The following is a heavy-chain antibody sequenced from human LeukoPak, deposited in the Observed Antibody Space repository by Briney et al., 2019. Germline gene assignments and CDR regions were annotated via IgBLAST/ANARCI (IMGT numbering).Heavy chain of an antibody. J-gene: IGHJ3*02. V-gene: IGHV4-59*02. CDR3: ARDFYDTSTYYYVDAFDI. D-gene: IGHD3-22*01. Sequence: SETLTLTCTVSGDSVGSYSWNWIRQPPGKGLEWIGYIYYSGNTNYNPSLKSRVTISVDTSKNQFSLKLSSVTAADTAVYYCARDFYDTSTYYYVDAFDIWGQGTMVTVSS. CDR1: GDSVGSYS. CDR2: IYYSGNT.